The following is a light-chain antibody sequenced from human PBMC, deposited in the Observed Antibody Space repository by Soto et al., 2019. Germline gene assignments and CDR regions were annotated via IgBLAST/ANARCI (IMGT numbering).Light chain of an antibody. CDR3: QVGDSVTDHVV. Sequence: SYELTQPPSVSVAPGQTATFTCGGNSIGSKSVHWYQQKPGQAPVLVVYDDSDRPSGIPERFSGSNSGNTATLTISRVEAGDEADYYCQVGDSVTDHVVFGGGTKLTVL. V-gene: IGLV3-21*02. CDR2: DDS. J-gene: IGLJ2*01. CDR1: SIGSKS.